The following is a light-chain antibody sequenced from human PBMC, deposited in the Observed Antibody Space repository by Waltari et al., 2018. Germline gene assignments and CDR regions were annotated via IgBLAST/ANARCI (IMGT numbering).Light chain of an antibody. CDR1: SSDIGAYNF. CDR2: DVA. V-gene: IGLV2-14*03. J-gene: IGLJ3*02. CDR3: SSYTTSSTLV. Sequence: QSALTQPASVSGSPGQSITISCTGSSSDIGAYNFVSWYQQHPGKAPKVVIYDVANRPSGVSDRCSASKSDNTASLTISGLQAEDEADYYCSSYTTSSTLVFGGGTKLTVL.